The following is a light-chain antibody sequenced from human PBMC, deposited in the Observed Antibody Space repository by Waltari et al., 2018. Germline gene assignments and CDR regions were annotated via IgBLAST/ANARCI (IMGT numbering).Light chain of an antibody. CDR2: AAS. Sequence: DIQMTQSPSSLSASVGDRVTITSRASQSISIYLNWYQQKPGTAPKLLIYAASSLQSGVPSRFSGSGSETDFTLTISSLQPEDFATYYCQQSYSTLYTFGQGTKLEIK. CDR1: QSISIY. J-gene: IGKJ2*01. CDR3: QQSYSTLYT. V-gene: IGKV1-39*01.